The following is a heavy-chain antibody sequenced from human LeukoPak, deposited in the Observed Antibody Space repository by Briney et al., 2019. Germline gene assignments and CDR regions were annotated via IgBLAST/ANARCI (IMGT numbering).Heavy chain of an antibody. CDR1: GFTFSSYS. V-gene: IGHV3-21*04. J-gene: IGHJ4*02. CDR2: ISSSSSYI. CDR3: AKALYSDYVPY. D-gene: IGHD4-11*01. Sequence: GGSLRLSCAASGFTFSSYSMNWVRQAPGKGLEWVSSISSSSSYIYYADSVKGRFTISRDNSKNTLYLQMNSLRAEDTAVYYCAKALYSDYVPYWGQGTLVTVSS.